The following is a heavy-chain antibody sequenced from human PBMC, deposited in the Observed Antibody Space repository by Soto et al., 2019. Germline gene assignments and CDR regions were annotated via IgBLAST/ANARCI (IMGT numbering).Heavy chain of an antibody. CDR3: AKDMGTGRHFDY. CDR1: GFTFDDYA. D-gene: IGHD7-27*01. CDR2: ISGDGGST. V-gene: IGHV3-43*02. J-gene: IGHJ4*02. Sequence: LSLTCAASGFTFDDYAMHWVRQAPGKGLEWVSLISGDGGSTYYADSVKGRFTISRDNSKNSLYLQMNSLRTEDTALYYCAKDMGTGRHFDYWGQGTLVTVSS.